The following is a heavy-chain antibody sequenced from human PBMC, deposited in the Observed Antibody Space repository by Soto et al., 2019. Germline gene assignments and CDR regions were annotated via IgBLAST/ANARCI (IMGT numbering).Heavy chain of an antibody. D-gene: IGHD3-16*01. CDR1: GFTFSKYD. CDR3: ARDEDGAGRLGPLEY. Sequence: GGSLRLSCAASGFTFSKYDMHWVRQAPGKGLEWVAAMWSDAINTNYVDSVKGRFTISRDNSKNTLYLQMNSLRAEDTAVYYCARDEDGAGRLGPLEYWGQGTLVTVSS. V-gene: IGHV3-33*01. CDR2: MWSDAINT. J-gene: IGHJ4*02.